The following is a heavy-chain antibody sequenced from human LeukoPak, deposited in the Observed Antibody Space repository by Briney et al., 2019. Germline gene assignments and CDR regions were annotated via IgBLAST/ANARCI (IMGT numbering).Heavy chain of an antibody. CDR2: TNSDGSTT. J-gene: IGHJ4*02. Sequence: TGGSLRLSCAASGFTFSTYWMHWVRQAPGKGLVWVSRTNSDGSTTSYADSVKGRFTISRDNAKNTLYLQMNSLRAEDTAVYYCARVATGSYHFDYWGQGTQATVSS. V-gene: IGHV3-74*01. D-gene: IGHD3-16*01. CDR1: GFTFSTYW. CDR3: ARVATGSYHFDY.